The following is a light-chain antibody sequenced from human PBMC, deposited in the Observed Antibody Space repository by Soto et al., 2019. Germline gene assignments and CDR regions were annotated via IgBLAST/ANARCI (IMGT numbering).Light chain of an antibody. J-gene: IGLJ3*02. Sequence: QLVLTQPPSVSGAPGQKVIISCPGSTSNIGAGYDVHWYQQLPGTAPKLLIYSNSNRPSGVPDRLSGSKSGTSASLAITGLQVEDEADYYCQSYDSSLSAAVFGGGTKLTVL. CDR1: TSNIGAGYD. CDR3: QSYDSSLSAAV. V-gene: IGLV1-40*01. CDR2: SNS.